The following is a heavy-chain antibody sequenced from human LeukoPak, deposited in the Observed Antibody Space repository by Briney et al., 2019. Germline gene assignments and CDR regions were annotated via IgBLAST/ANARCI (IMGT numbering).Heavy chain of an antibody. V-gene: IGHV3-30*02. CDR2: IRYDVSDK. CDR1: GFTFNNYA. J-gene: IGHJ4*02. Sequence: GGSLRLSCAASGFTFNNYAMHWVRQAPGKVLEWVAFIRYDVSDKNYADSVKGRFTISRDNSKNTLYLQMNSLRVEDTAVYYRAKSGTAYFDYWGQGTLVTVSS. D-gene: IGHD1-7*01. CDR3: AKSGTAYFDY.